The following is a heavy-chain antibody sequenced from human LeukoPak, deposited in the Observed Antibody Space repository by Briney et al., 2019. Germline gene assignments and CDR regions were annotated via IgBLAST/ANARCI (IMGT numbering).Heavy chain of an antibody. CDR2: IYYSGST. V-gene: IGHV4-59*01. D-gene: IGHD6-19*01. J-gene: IGHJ3*02. CDR3: ARVGSGEALDI. Sequence: SETLSLTCTVSGGSISSYYWSWIRQPPGKGLEWIGYIYYSGSTNYNPSLKSRVTISVDTSKNQFSLKLSSVTAADTAVYYCARVGSGEALDIWGQGTMVTVSS. CDR1: GGSISSYY.